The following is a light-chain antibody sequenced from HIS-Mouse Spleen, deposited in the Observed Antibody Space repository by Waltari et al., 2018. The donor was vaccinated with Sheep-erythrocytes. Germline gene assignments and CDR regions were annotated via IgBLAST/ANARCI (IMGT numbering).Light chain of an antibody. CDR1: RRHVGGYNY. Sequence: QSALTQPRSVSGSPGPSVTISCTGTRRHVGGYNYVPWYQQHPGKAPKRRIYDVSKRPSGVPDRFSGSKSGNTASLTISGLQAEDEADYYCCSYAGSYNHVFATGTKVTVL. CDR2: DVS. V-gene: IGLV2-11*01. J-gene: IGLJ1*01. CDR3: CSYAGSYNHV.